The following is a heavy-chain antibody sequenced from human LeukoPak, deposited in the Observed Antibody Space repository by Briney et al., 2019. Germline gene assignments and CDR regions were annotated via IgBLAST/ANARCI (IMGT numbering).Heavy chain of an antibody. Sequence: GGSLRLSCATPGFTFSSYDMNWVRQAPGKGLEWVSYITSGGNAIYYADSVKGRFTISRDNAKNSLYLQMNSLRAEDTAMYYCARDFAEGCSADNCYSLDYWGQGTLVTVSS. D-gene: IGHD2-15*01. V-gene: IGHV3-48*03. CDR3: ARDFAEGCSADNCYSLDY. CDR2: ITSGGNAI. J-gene: IGHJ4*02. CDR1: GFTFSSYD.